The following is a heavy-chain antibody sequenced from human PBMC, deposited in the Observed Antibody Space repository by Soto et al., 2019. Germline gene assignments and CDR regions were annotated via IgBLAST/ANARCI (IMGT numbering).Heavy chain of an antibody. CDR3: ATRMTTAPY. CDR2: IYSDGRT. J-gene: IGHJ4*02. Sequence: EAHLVGSGGGLVQPGGSLRLSCAASGFTVSNNYMSWVRRAPGKGLESVSLIYSDGRTEYADSVRGRFTISRDNSKNTLYLQMNSLKPEDTAVYYCATRMTTAPYWGQGALVTVSS. D-gene: IGHD4-17*01. CDR1: GFTVSNNY. V-gene: IGHV3-66*01.